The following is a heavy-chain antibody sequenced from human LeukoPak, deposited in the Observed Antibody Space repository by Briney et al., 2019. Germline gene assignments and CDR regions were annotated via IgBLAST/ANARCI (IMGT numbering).Heavy chain of an antibody. D-gene: IGHD3-22*01. J-gene: IGHJ4*02. V-gene: IGHV4-59*01. CDR3: ARDLLRIHDSSGYSPNGGY. CDR2: FSYSGST. Sequence: KPSETLSLTCTVSGGSITSYYWNWIRQPPGKGLEWLGYFSYSGSTNYNPSLKSRVSISADTSKNQFSLKLTSVTAADTAVYYCARDLLRIHDSSGYSPNGGYWGQGTLVTVSS. CDR1: GGSITSYY.